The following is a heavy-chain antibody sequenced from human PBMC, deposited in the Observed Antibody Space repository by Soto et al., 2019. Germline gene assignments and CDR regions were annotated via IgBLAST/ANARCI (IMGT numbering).Heavy chain of an antibody. CDR1: GGTFSSYA. V-gene: IGHV1-69*01. CDR2: IIPIFGTA. J-gene: IGHJ6*02. CDR3: ARVPSATALKYYYYYGMDV. Sequence: QVQLVQSGAEVKKPGSSVKVSCKASGGTFSSYAISWVRQAPGQGLEWMGGIIPIFGTANYAQKFQGRVTITADESTSTAYMERSSLRSEDTAVYYCARVPSATALKYYYYYGMDVWGQGTTVTVSS. D-gene: IGHD5-12*01.